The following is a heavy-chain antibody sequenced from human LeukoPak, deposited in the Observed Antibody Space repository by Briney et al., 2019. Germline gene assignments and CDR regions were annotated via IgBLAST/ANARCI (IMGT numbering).Heavy chain of an antibody. V-gene: IGHV3-11*06. CDR3: ARGGPGYSDQSDY. CDR1: GFTFSDYY. Sequence: SGGSLRLSCAASGFTFSDYYMSWIRQAPGKGLEWVSYISSSSSYTNYADSVKGRFTISRDNAKNSLYLQMNSLRAEDTAVYYCARGGPGYSDQSDYWGQGTLVTVSS. CDR2: ISSSSSYT. D-gene: IGHD5-18*01. J-gene: IGHJ4*02.